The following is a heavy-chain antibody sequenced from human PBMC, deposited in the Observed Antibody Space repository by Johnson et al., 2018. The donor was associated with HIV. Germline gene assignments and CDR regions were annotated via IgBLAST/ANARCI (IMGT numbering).Heavy chain of an antibody. V-gene: IGHV3-13*01. CDR1: GFTFSSYD. D-gene: IGHD6-19*01. J-gene: IGHJ3*02. CDR2: IGTAGDT. Sequence: VQLVESGGGLVQPGGSLRLSCAASGFTFSSYDMHWVRQATGKGLEWVSAIGTAGDTYYPGSVKGRFTISRENAKNSLYLQMNSLRAGDTAVYYCAKDAGIAVAEGAFDIWGQGTMVTVSS. CDR3: AKDAGIAVAEGAFDI.